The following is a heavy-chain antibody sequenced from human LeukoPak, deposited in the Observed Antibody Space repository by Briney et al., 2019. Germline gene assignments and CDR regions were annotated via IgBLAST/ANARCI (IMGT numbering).Heavy chain of an antibody. V-gene: IGHV3-23*01. D-gene: IGHD4-11*01. J-gene: IGHJ5*02. CDR3: AKGSNYGSWWFDP. Sequence: GGSLRLSCAASGFTFASHAMSWVRQAPGKGLEWVSGISGSASSTYYADSVKGRFTIPRANSKNTLYLQMNSLRAEDAAVYYCAKGSNYGSWWFDPWGQGTLVTVSS. CDR1: GFTFASHA. CDR2: ISGSASST.